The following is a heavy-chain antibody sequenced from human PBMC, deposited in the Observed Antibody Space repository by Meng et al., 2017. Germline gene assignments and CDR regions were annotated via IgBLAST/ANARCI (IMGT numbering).Heavy chain of an antibody. CDR3: ARDASYSSGWYYFDY. CDR2: ISSSGSTI. J-gene: IGHJ4*02. CDR1: GFTFSDYY. V-gene: IGHV3-11*04. Sequence: GGSLRLSCAASGFTFSDYYMSWIRQAPGRGLEWVSYISSSGSTIYYADSVKGRFTISRDNAKNSLYLQMNSLRAEDTAVYYCARDASYSSGWYYFDYWGQGTLVTGSS. D-gene: IGHD6-19*01.